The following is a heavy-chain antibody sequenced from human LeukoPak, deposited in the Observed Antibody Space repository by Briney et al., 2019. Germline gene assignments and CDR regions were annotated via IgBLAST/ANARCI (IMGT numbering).Heavy chain of an antibody. D-gene: IGHD1-26*01. CDR1: GFTFDDYA. V-gene: IGHV3-9*01. J-gene: IGHJ4*02. CDR3: AKSGRGDY. Sequence: PGGSLRLSCAASGFTFDDYAMHWVRQAPGKGLEWVSGISWNSGSIGYADSVKGRFTISRDNAKNSLYLQMNSLRAEDTALYYCAKSGRGDYWGQGTLVTVSS. CDR2: ISWNSGSI.